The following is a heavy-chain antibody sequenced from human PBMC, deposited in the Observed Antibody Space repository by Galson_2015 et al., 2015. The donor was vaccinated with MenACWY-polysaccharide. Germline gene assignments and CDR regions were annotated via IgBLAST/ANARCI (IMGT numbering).Heavy chain of an antibody. Sequence: SVKVSCKASGYTFTGYYMHWVRQAPGQGLEWMGWINPNSGGTNYAQKFQGRVTMTRDTSISTAYLELSRLRSDDTAVYYCARNEDTAMVLGYYGMDVWGQGTTVTVSS. CDR1: GYTFTGYY. D-gene: IGHD5-18*01. CDR3: ARNEDTAMVLGYYGMDV. J-gene: IGHJ6*02. CDR2: INPNSGGT. V-gene: IGHV1-2*02.